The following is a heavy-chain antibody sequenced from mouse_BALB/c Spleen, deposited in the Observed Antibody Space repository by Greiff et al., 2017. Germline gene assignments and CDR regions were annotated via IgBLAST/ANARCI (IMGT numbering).Heavy chain of an antibody. CDR1: GYTFTSYW. V-gene: IGHV1-7*01. J-gene: IGHJ2*01. CDR2: INPSTGYT. Sequence: VQLQQSGAELAKPGASVKMSCKASGYTFTSYWMHWVKQRPGQGLEWIGYINPSTGYTEYNQKFKDKATLTADKSSSTAYMQLSSLTSEDSAVYYCARVPFYGNYGDYWGQGTTLTVSS. CDR3: ARVPFYGNYGDY. D-gene: IGHD2-1*01.